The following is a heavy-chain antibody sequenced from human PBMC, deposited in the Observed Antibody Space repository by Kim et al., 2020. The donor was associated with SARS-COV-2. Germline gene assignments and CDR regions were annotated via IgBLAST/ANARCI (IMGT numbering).Heavy chain of an antibody. Sequence: GGSLRLSCAASGFTFSSYSMNWVRQAPGKGLEWVSSISSSSSYIYYADSVKGRFTISRDNAKNSLYLQMNSLRAEDTAVYYCARDLTVVPDLWDADYWGQGTLVTVSS. CDR2: ISSSSSYI. CDR3: ARDLTVVPDLWDADY. D-gene: IGHD2-2*01. J-gene: IGHJ4*02. V-gene: IGHV3-21*01. CDR1: GFTFSSYS.